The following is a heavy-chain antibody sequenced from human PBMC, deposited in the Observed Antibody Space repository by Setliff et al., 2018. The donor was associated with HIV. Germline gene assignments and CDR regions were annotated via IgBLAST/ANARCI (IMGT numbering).Heavy chain of an antibody. CDR1: GGGFHNHA. V-gene: IGHV1-69*04. CDR3: ARDLSTHWSGYSLGF. D-gene: IGHD3-3*01. CDR2: AIPIHATT. J-gene: IGHJ4*02. Sequence: SVKVSCKTSGGGFHNHAISWVRQAPGKGLEWMGRAIPIHATTNYAQKFRGRVTMTRDMSINTVYLELSSLSSDDTAVYYCARDLSTHWSGYSLGFWGPGTLVTVS.